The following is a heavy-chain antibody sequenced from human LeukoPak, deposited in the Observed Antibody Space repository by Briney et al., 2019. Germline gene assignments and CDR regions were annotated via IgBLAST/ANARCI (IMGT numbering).Heavy chain of an antibody. D-gene: IGHD3-10*01. CDR3: ASMSRGVILGPNYYSYYMDV. J-gene: IGHJ6*03. CDR2: IYYSGST. Sequence: PLETLSLTCSVSGGSMRSPSFYWAWIRQAPGKGLEWIGNIYYSGSTYYNPSLQSRVTISVDTSKNQFSLKLTSVTAADKAVYYCASMSRGVILGPNYYSYYMDVWGKGATVIVSS. V-gene: IGHV4-39*01. CDR1: GGSMRSPSFY.